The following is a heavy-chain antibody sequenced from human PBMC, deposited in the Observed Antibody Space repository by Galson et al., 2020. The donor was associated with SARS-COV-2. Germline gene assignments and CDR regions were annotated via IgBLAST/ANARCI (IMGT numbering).Heavy chain of an antibody. V-gene: IGHV4-30-2*01. CDR2: IYHSGST. D-gene: IGHD2-2*02. J-gene: IGHJ5*02. Sequence: SETLSLTCAVSGGSISSGGYSWSWIRQPPGKGLEWLGYIYHSGSTYYNPSLKSRVTISVDRSKNQFSLKLSSVTAADTAVYHCARGYVYEDCSSASCYTWFDPWGQGTLGTVSS. CDR3: ARGYVYEDCSSASCYTWFDP. CDR1: GGSISSGGYS.